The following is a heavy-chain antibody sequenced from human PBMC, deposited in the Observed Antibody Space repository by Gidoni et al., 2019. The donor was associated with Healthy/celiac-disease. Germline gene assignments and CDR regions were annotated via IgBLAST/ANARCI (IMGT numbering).Heavy chain of an antibody. V-gene: IGHV3-7*01. CDR3: ARDVGGSYYSFDY. CDR1: GFPFSSYW. Sequence: EVQLVESGGGLVQPGGSLRLSCAASGFPFSSYWMSWVRQAPGKGLEWVANIKQDGSEKYYVDSVKGRFTISRDNAKNSLYLQMNSLRAEDTAVYYCARDVGGSYYSFDYWGQGTLVTVSS. J-gene: IGHJ4*02. CDR2: IKQDGSEK. D-gene: IGHD1-26*01.